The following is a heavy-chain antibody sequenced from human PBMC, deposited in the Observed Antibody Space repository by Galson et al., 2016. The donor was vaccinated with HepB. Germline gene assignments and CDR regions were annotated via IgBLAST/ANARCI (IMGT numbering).Heavy chain of an antibody. CDR2: VTSSGDT. CDR1: GDSISSHY. J-gene: IGHJ6*02. Sequence: ETLSLTCTVSGDSISSHYWSWIRQPPGKGLEWIGYVTSSGDTHCNPSLKSRVTISVDTSKTQVSLKLSSVIAADTAVYYCARHVRWVPVDVCGQGTTVIVSS. CDR3: ARHVRWVPVDV. D-gene: IGHD5-24*01. V-gene: IGHV4-59*08.